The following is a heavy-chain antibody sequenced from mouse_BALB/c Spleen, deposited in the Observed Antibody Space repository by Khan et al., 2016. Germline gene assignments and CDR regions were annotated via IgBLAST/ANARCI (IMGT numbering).Heavy chain of an antibody. Sequence: EVKLEVSGPSLVKPSQTLSLTCSVTGDSITSGYWNWIRKFPGNKLEYMGYISYSGSTYYNPSLKSRISITRDTSKNQYYLQLNSVTTEDTATYYCARSPYYGSRYYAMDYWGQGTSVTVSS. CDR3: ARSPYYGSRYYAMDY. D-gene: IGHD1-1*01. CDR1: GDSITSGY. V-gene: IGHV3-8*02. CDR2: ISYSGST. J-gene: IGHJ4*01.